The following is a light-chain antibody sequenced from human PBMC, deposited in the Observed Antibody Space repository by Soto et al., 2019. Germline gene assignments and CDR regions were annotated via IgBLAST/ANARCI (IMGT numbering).Light chain of an antibody. Sequence: IRLTQCPGLLSASLGNRVTITCRASQGYRSYLAWYQQKPGKAPKLLIHAASSLQSGVLSRFSGSGSGTDFTLTISSLQPEDIASYYCQQSYISPGTFGQGTKVDIK. J-gene: IGKJ1*01. CDR1: QGYRSY. CDR3: QQSYISPGT. CDR2: AAS. V-gene: IGKV1-39*01.